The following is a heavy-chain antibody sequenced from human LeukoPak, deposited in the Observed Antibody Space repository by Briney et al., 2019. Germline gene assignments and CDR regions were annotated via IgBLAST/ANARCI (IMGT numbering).Heavy chain of an antibody. D-gene: IGHD3-10*01. J-gene: IGHJ4*01. V-gene: IGHV3-43*02. CDR1: GFTFDDYA. CDR3: AKDYATIYAYGSRGIDY. Sequence: GRPLRLSSAASGFTFDDYAMHWVPGAPGQRREGVSLIRGDGGRPYYAGSVKGQFTISRENRKNCLYLQMNSLRTEDTAFYYCAKDYATIYAYGSRGIDYWGQGTLVTVSS. CDR2: IRGDGGRP.